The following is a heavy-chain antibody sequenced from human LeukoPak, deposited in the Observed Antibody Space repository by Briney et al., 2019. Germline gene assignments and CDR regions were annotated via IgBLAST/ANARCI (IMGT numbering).Heavy chain of an antibody. J-gene: IGHJ3*02. CDR1: GFTFSSYA. D-gene: IGHD6-25*01. CDR3: AAAAGAFDI. Sequence: PGGSLRLSCAASGFTFSSYAMSWVRQPPGKGLEWIGEINHSGSTNYNPSLKSRVTISVDTSKNQFSLKLSSVTAADTAVYYCAAAAGAFDIWGQGTMVTVSS. V-gene: IGHV4-34*08. CDR2: INHSGST.